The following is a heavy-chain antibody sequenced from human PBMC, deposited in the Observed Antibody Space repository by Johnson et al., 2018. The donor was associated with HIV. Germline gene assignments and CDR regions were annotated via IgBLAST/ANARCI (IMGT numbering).Heavy chain of an antibody. CDR2: ISWNSGSI. CDR3: AKDLSDSSGYHDAFDI. Sequence: EVQLVESGGGLVQPGRSMRLSCAASGFTFDDYAMHWVRQAPGKGLEWVSGISWNSGSIAYADSVKGRFTISRDNSKNTLYLQMNSLRAEDTAVYYCAKDLSDSSGYHDAFDIWGQGTMVTVSS. D-gene: IGHD3-22*01. CDR1: GFTFDDYA. J-gene: IGHJ3*02. V-gene: IGHV3-9*01.